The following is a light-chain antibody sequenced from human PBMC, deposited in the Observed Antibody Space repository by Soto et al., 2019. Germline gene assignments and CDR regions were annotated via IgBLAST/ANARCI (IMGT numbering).Light chain of an antibody. CDR2: VGS. CDR1: QSLLNSNGYNY. V-gene: IGKV2-28*01. J-gene: IGKJ1*01. CDR3: MQFTHWPWT. Sequence: DIVMTQSPLSLPVTPGETASISCRSSQSLLNSNGYNYLDWYLQKPGQSPQLLIYVGSSRASGVPDRFSGSGSGTDFTLNISRVEAEDVGVYYCMQFTHWPWTFGQGTKVDIK.